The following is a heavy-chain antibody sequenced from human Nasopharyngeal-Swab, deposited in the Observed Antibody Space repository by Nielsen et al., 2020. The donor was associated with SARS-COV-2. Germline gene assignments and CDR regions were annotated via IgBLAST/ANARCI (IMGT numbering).Heavy chain of an antibody. D-gene: IGHD3-16*02. CDR2: IKQDGSEK. CDR3: ARQGVFVPAYFHQYYMDV. J-gene: IGHJ6*03. V-gene: IGHV3-7*03. Sequence: GRSLRLSCAASGFRFSTYWMTWVRQAPGKGLEWVAYIKQDGSEKYYVDSVKGRYTVSRDNPKKLLYLQVNSLRAEGTAVYYCARQGVFVPAYFHQYYMDVWGKGTTVTVSS. CDR1: GFRFSTYW.